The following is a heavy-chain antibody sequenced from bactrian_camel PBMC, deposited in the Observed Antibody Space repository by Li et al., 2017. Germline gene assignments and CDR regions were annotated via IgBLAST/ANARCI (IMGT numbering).Heavy chain of an antibody. CDR1: RYAWRNAC. Sequence: HVQLVESGGGSVQAGGSLRLSCRASRYAWRNACMYWFRQAPGKEREGVASFYTGAGNTYYDNNVQGRFTVSHFHAQHMTYLQMDDLKPEDTAMYYCAADLVTGGDWRSVDPWSYWGQGTQVTVS. CDR2: FYTGAGNT. J-gene: IGHJ4*01. D-gene: IGHD7*01. V-gene: IGHV3S1*01. CDR3: AADLVTGGDWRSVDPWSY.